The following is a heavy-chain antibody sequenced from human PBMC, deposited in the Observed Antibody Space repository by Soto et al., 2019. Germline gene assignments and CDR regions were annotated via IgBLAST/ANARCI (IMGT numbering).Heavy chain of an antibody. D-gene: IGHD3-16*02. CDR1: GGTFSSYA. V-gene: IGHV1-69*01. J-gene: IGHJ4*02. CDR3: ASDDYVWGSYRYAYMDY. Sequence: QVQLVQPGAEVKKPGSSVKVSCKASGGTFSSYAISWVRQAPGQGLEWMGGIIPIFGTANYAQKFQGRVTITGDESTSTAYMELSSLRSEDTAVYYCASDDYVWGSYRYAYMDYWGQGTLVTVSS. CDR2: IIPIFGTA.